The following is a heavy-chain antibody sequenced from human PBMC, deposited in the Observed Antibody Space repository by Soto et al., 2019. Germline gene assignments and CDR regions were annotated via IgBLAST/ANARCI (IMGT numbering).Heavy chain of an antibody. V-gene: IGHV1-46*01. J-gene: IGHJ5*02. CDR1: GYTFTSYY. CDR3: ARGGVGYCSGGSCPNNWFDP. Sequence: ASVKVSCKASGYTFTSYYMHWVRQAPGQGLEWMGIINPSGGSTSYAQKFQGRVTMTRDTSTSTVYMELSSLRSDDTAVYYCARGGVGYCSGGSCPNNWFDPWGQGTLVTVSS. D-gene: IGHD2-15*01. CDR2: INPSGGST.